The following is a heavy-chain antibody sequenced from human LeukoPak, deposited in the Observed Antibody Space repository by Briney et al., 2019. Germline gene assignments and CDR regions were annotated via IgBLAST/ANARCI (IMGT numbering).Heavy chain of an antibody. D-gene: IGHD3-3*01. CDR2: ISGSGGST. Sequence: PGGSLRLSCSASGFTFSSYTMTWVRQAPGKGLEWVSGISGSGGSTYDADSVKGRFTISRDNSKNTLYLQMNSLRAEDTAVYYCANAPAYVLPFCWGQGTPVSVSS. CDR3: ANAPAYVLPFC. V-gene: IGHV3-23*01. J-gene: IGHJ1*01. CDR1: GFTFSSYT.